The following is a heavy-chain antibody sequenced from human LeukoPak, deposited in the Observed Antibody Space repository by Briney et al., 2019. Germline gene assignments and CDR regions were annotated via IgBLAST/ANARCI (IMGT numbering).Heavy chain of an antibody. J-gene: IGHJ4*02. V-gene: IGHV3-21*01. Sequence: KPGGSLRLSCAASGFTFSSYSMNWVRQAPGKGLEWVSSISGSSSYIYYADSVKGRFTLSRDNAKNSLYLQMNSLGAGDTALYYCARADSNIAARRIGFDYWGQGTLVTVSS. CDR3: ARADSNIAARRIGFDY. CDR2: ISGSSSYI. D-gene: IGHD6-6*01. CDR1: GFTFSSYS.